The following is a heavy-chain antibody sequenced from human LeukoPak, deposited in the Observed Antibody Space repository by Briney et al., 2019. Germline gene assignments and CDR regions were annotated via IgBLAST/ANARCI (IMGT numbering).Heavy chain of an antibody. CDR1: GFTFSSYA. V-gene: IGHV3-23*01. Sequence: GASLRLSCAASGFTFSSYAMSWVRQAPGKGLEWVSAISGSGGSTYYADSVKGRFTISRDNSKNTPYLQMNSLRAEDTAVYYCANLPSGADTYYYYGMDVWGQGTTVTVSS. CDR2: ISGSGGST. J-gene: IGHJ6*02. CDR3: ANLPSGADTYYYYGMDV. D-gene: IGHD3-10*01.